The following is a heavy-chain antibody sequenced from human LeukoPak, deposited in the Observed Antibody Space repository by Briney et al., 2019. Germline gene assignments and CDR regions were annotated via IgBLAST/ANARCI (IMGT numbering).Heavy chain of an antibody. Sequence: SETLSLTCTVSSDSGVSMRSHSWGWFRQPPGKGLEWIGYLYYTGSTDYNPSLKSRVTITGDTSKNQFSLKMNSVTAADTAVYYCARHFCSGGSCYYFDYWGQGTLVTVSS. V-gene: IGHV4-59*08. J-gene: IGHJ4*02. CDR1: SDSGVSMRSHS. CDR3: ARHFCSGGSCYYFDY. CDR2: LYYTGST. D-gene: IGHD2-15*01.